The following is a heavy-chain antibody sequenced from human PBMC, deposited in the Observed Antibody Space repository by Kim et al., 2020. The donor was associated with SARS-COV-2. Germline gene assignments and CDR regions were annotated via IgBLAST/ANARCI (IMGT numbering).Heavy chain of an antibody. V-gene: IGHV4-34*01. CDR2: INHSGST. Sequence: SETLSLTCAVYGGSFSGYYWSWIRQPPGKGLEWIGEINHSGSTNYNPSLKSRVTISVDTSKNQFSLKLSSVTAADTAVYYCASSSEWAFDIWGQGTMVTVSS. D-gene: IGHD3-3*01. CDR1: GGSFSGYY. CDR3: ASSSEWAFDI. J-gene: IGHJ3*02.